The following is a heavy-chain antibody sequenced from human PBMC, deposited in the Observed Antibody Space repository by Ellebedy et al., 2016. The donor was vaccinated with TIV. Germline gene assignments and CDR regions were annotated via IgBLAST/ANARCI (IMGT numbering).Heavy chain of an antibody. Sequence: GGSLRLXXAASGFTLSNYGMHWVRQAPGKGLEWVAFIWYDGSKSQYADSVKGRFTFSRDNSKNTLSLQMNSLRAEDTAVYYCARGNYYGSGSDYWGQGTLVTVSS. CDR2: IWYDGSKS. CDR1: GFTLSNYG. J-gene: IGHJ4*02. CDR3: ARGNYYGSGSDY. D-gene: IGHD3-10*01. V-gene: IGHV3-33*01.